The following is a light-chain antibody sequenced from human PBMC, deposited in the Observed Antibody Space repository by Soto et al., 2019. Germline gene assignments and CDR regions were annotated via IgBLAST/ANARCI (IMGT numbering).Light chain of an antibody. CDR3: QQYGSSPPT. CDR2: AAS. Sequence: DIVLTQSPDTLSLSPGERATLFCRTSQRVFKRSLAWYQRRPGQAPRLLIFAASSRATGIPDRFNGSGSGADFSLTIDRLEPEDSAVYYCQQYGSSPPTFGSGTQVLIK. CDR1: QRVFKRS. V-gene: IGKV3-20*01. J-gene: IGKJ4*01.